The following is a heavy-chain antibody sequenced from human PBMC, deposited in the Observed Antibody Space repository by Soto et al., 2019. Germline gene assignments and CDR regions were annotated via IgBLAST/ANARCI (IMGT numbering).Heavy chain of an antibody. Sequence: PSETLSLTCTVSGGSISSGGYYWSWIRQHPGKGLEWIGYIYYSGSTYYNPSLKSRVTISVDTSKNQFSLKLSSVTAADTAVYYCASLAGDPHYYFDYWGQGTLVTVSS. CDR2: IYYSGST. CDR1: GGSISSGGYY. J-gene: IGHJ4*02. D-gene: IGHD4-17*01. V-gene: IGHV4-31*03. CDR3: ASLAGDPHYYFDY.